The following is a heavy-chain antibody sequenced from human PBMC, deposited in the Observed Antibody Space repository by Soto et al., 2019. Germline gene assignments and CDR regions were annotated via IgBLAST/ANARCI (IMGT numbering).Heavy chain of an antibody. V-gene: IGHV4-59*01. CDR1: GGSISSYY. D-gene: IGHD6-13*01. CDR2: IYYSGST. CDR3: ARERYSSSWYGNWFDP. J-gene: IGHJ5*02. Sequence: SETLSLTCTVSGGSISSYYWNWIRQPPGKGLEWIGYIYYSGSTNYNPSLKSRVTISVDTSKNQFSLKLSSVTAADTAVYYCARERYSSSWYGNWFDPWGQGTLVTVSS.